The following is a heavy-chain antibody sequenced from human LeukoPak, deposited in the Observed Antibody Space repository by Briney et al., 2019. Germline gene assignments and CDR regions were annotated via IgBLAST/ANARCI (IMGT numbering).Heavy chain of an antibody. CDR1: GFTFSDYY. CDR3: ARVGYFDWLLPKAFDY. D-gene: IGHD3-9*01. J-gene: IGHJ4*02. V-gene: IGHV3-11*04. CDR2: ISSSGSTI. Sequence: GGSLRLSCAASGFTFSDYYMSWIRQAPGKGLEWVSYISSSGSTIYYADSVKGRFTISRDNAKNSLYLQMNSLRAEDTAVYYCARVGYFDWLLPKAFDYWGQGTLVTVSS.